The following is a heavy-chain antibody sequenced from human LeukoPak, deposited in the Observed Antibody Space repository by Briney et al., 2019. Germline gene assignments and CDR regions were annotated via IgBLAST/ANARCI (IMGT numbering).Heavy chain of an antibody. CDR1: EYSISSGFY. CDR2: IFHSGST. J-gene: IGHJ4*02. V-gene: IGHV4-38-2*02. CDR3: ARAEAAAYADY. D-gene: IGHD6-13*01. Sequence: SETLSLTCSVSEYSISSGFYWAWIRQAPGKGLEWIGSIFHSGSTYYSPSLSHRAYLSVDTSKNQFSLKLTSMAAADTAVYYCARAEAAAYADYWGQGTRVTVSS.